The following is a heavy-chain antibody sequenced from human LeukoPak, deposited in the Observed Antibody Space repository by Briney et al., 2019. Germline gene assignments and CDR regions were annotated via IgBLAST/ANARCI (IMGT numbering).Heavy chain of an antibody. D-gene: IGHD6-13*01. CDR3: ARIGYSSSSLDY. V-gene: IGHV3-7*01. Sequence: GGSLRLSCAASGFTFSNYLLTWVRQAPGKGLDGVANIKEDGSVIYYVDALKGRFTISRDNPKRSVHLQMNSLRPEDTAVYYCARIGYSSSSLDYWGQGTLVTVSS. CDR2: IKEDGSVI. CDR1: GFTFSNYL. J-gene: IGHJ4*02.